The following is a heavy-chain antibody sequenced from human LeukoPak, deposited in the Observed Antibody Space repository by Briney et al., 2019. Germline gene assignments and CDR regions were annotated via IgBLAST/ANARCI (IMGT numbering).Heavy chain of an antibody. CDR2: IWYGGSNK. CDR1: GFTFSSYG. CDR3: ARDDLGMDV. D-gene: IGHD3/OR15-3a*01. J-gene: IGHJ6*02. Sequence: GRSLRLSCAASGFTFSSYGMHWVRQAPGKGLEWVAAIWYGGSNKYYADSVKGRFTISRDNSKNTLYLQMNSLRAEDTAVYYCARDDLGMDVWGQGTTVTVSS. V-gene: IGHV3-33*08.